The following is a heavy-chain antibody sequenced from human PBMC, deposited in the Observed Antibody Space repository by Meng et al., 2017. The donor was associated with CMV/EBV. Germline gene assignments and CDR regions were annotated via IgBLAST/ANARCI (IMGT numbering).Heavy chain of an antibody. J-gene: IGHJ4*02. D-gene: IGHD5/OR15-5a*01. Sequence: SCAASGSTFSTYWMSWVRQAPGKGLEWVATIKQDGSEKYYVDSVKGRFTISRDNAKNSLYLQMNSLRAEDTAVYYCARTLRTPDYWGQGTLVTVSS. CDR2: IKQDGSEK. CDR1: GSTFSTYW. V-gene: IGHV3-7*01. CDR3: ARTLRTPDY.